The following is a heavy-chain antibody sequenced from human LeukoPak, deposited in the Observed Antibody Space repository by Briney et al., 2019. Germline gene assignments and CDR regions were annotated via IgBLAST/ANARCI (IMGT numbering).Heavy chain of an antibody. CDR1: GFTFSSYW. Sequence: PGGSLRLSCAASGFTFSSYWMSWVRQAPGKGLEWVSIIYRGGSTYYADSVKGRFTISRDNAKNSLYLQMNSLRAEDTAVYYCAREESPWEVLDYWGQGTLVTVST. J-gene: IGHJ4*02. CDR3: AREESPWEVLDY. V-gene: IGHV3-53*01. CDR2: IYRGGST. D-gene: IGHD1-26*01.